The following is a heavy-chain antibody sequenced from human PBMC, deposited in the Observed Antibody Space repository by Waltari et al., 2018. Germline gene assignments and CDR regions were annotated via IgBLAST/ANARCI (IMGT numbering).Heavy chain of an antibody. CDR3: TRRREFFGPDY. J-gene: IGHJ4*02. V-gene: IGHV1-8*01. Sequence: QVQLVQSGPEVKQPGASVTVSCEAPGYIFTDYDINWVRQAPGQGFEWMGWMNPNSGNTGYAQKFQGRVTMTMNTPTSRAYIELRDLRSDDTAVYYCTRRREFFGPDYWGQGSLVTVSA. D-gene: IGHD3-3*01. CDR2: MNPNSGNT. CDR1: GYIFTDYD.